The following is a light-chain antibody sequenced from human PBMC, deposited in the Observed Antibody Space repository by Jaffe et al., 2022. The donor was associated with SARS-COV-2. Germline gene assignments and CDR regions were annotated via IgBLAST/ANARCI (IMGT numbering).Light chain of an antibody. V-gene: IGLV2-14*03. CDR3: SSYTGSSTAV. J-gene: IGLJ3*02. CDR1: SSDIGSYNY. CDR2: DVS. Sequence: QSALTQPASVSGSPGQSITISCAGTSSDIGSYNYVSWYQQHPGKAPKLMIYDVSNRPSGVSNRFSGSKSANTASLTISGLQAEDEADYYCSSYTGSSTAVFGGGTKLTVL.